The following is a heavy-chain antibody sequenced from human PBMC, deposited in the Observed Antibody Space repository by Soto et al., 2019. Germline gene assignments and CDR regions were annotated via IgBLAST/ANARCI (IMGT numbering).Heavy chain of an antibody. D-gene: IGHD3-9*01. CDR2: IQSCGTT. V-gene: IGHV3-66*01. CDR1: GFSVSSKY. CDR3: TREQNTFNSDISYGVHMED. Sequence: EVQLVESGGDLVQPGGSLRLSCAASGFSVSSKYMSWVREAPGKGLEWVSLIQSCGTTYYAGSVKGRFTISRDYSEKPQFLQMNSLTVENMAVYDYTREQNTFNSDISYGVHMEDKAKWTAVTVS. J-gene: IGHJ6*03.